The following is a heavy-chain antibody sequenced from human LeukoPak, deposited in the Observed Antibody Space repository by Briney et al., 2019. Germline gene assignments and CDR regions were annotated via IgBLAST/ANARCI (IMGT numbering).Heavy chain of an antibody. V-gene: IGHV3-30*18. CDR1: GFTFSSYG. CDR3: AKGYYSGGSCPYNWFDP. D-gene: IGHD2-15*01. Sequence: GRSLRLSCAASGFTFSSYGMHWVRQAPGKGLEWVAVISYDGSNKYYADSVKGRFTISRDNSKNTLYLQMNSLRAEDTAVYYCAKGYYSGGSCPYNWFDPWGQGTLVTVSS. J-gene: IGHJ5*02. CDR2: ISYDGSNK.